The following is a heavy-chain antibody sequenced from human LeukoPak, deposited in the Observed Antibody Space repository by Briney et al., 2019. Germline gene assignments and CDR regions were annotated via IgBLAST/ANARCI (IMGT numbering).Heavy chain of an antibody. V-gene: IGHV4-59*08. CDR2: IYYSGST. CDR1: GGSISSYY. CDR3: ARLDPSFDFWSGYYTHYYYGMDV. D-gene: IGHD3-3*01. Sequence: PSETLSLTCTVSGGSISSYYWSCIRQPPGKGLEWIGYIYYSGSTNYNPSLKSRVTISVDTSKNQFSLKLSSVTAADTAVYYCARLDPSFDFWSGYYTHYYYGMDVWGQGTTVTVSS. J-gene: IGHJ6*02.